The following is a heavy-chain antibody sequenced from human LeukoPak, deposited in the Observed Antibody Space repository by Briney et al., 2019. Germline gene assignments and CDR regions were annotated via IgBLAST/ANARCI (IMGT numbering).Heavy chain of an antibody. V-gene: IGHV5-51*01. CDR2: IYPGDSDT. J-gene: IGHJ4*02. CDR3: ARSEVDTAMVHFDY. Sequence: PGESLRISCKGSGYSFTSYWIGWVRQVPGKGLEWMGIIYPGDSDTRYSPSFQGQVTISADKSISTAYLQWSSLKASDTAMYYCARSEVDTAMVHFDYWGQGTLVTVSS. D-gene: IGHD5-18*01. CDR1: GYSFTSYW.